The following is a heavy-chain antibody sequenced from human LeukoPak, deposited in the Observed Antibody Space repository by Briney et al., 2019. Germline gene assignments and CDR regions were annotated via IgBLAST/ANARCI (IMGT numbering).Heavy chain of an antibody. J-gene: IGHJ5*02. Sequence: ASVKVSCKASGHTFTNDEIHWVRQAPGQGLEWMGWINPNSGGTNYAQKFQGRVTMTRDTSISTAYMELSRLRSDDTAVYYCAREDDSSGYYSNWFDPWGQGTLVTVSS. CDR2: INPNSGGT. V-gene: IGHV1-2*02. D-gene: IGHD3-22*01. CDR3: AREDDSSGYYSNWFDP. CDR1: GHTFTNDE.